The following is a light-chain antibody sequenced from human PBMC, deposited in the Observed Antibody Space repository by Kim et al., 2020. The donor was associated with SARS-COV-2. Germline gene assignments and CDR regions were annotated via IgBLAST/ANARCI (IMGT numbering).Light chain of an antibody. J-gene: IGKJ1*01. Sequence: DIQMTQSPASLSASVGDRVTITCRTSQGISSYLAWYQQKPGKVPKLLIYSASTLQSQAPSRFSGSGSGTEFTLTISGLQPEDVATYYCQKYNSAPQTFGPGTKVDIK. V-gene: IGKV1-27*01. CDR1: QGISSY. CDR3: QKYNSAPQT. CDR2: SAS.